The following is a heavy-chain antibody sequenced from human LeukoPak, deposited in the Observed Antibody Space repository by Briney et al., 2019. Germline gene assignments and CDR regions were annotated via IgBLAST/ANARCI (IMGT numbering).Heavy chain of an antibody. D-gene: IGHD5-12*01. J-gene: IGHJ4*02. CDR1: GDSITSGDSY. Sequence: SEILSLTYSVSGDSITSGDSYWTWIRQPAGRGLEWIGLIYTSGSTKYDPSLKSRITMSLDTSKNQISLQLNSVTAADTAVYYCAREYSHWGQGTLVTVSS. CDR2: IYTSGST. CDR3: AREYSH. V-gene: IGHV4-61*02.